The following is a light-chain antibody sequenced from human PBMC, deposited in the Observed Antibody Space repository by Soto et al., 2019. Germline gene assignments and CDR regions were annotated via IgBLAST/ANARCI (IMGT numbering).Light chain of an antibody. V-gene: IGLV2-8*01. Sequence: QSLLTQPPSPSGAPGQSVTLSCPGTNSDVGGYNYVSWYQQYPGKAPKLIIYEVNERPSGVPDRFSGSKSGNTASLTVSGLQTADEADYYCSSYAGSNWYVFGTGTKVTVL. J-gene: IGLJ1*01. CDR3: SSYAGSNWYV. CDR2: EVN. CDR1: NSDVGGYNY.